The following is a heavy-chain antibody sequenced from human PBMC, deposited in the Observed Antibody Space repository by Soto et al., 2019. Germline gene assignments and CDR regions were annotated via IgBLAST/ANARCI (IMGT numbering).Heavy chain of an antibody. V-gene: IGHV3-30*04. CDR3: TKSSGGSSSVGMDY. CDR1: GFIFKNYA. Sequence: GGSLRLSCAGSGFIFKNYALNWVRQAPGKGLEWVASITRDGYNKYYADSVKGRFTISRDNSRDTLSLQMTALTIEDSSVYYCTKSSGGSSSVGMDYWGQGTRFTVSS. D-gene: IGHD6-6*01. CDR2: ITRDGYNK. J-gene: IGHJ4*02.